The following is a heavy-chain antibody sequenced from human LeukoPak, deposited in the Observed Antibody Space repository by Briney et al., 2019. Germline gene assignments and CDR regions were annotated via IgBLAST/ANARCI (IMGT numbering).Heavy chain of an antibody. Sequence: GGSLRLSCAASGFTFDDYAMHWVRQAPGKGLEWVSGISWNSGSIGYADSVKGRFTISRDNAKNSLYLQMNSLRAEDTALYYCAKDFWGRDSPAGFYDYWGQGTLVTVSS. V-gene: IGHV3-9*01. CDR2: ISWNSGSI. D-gene: IGHD3-16*01. CDR1: GFTFDDYA. J-gene: IGHJ4*02. CDR3: AKDFWGRDSPAGFYDY.